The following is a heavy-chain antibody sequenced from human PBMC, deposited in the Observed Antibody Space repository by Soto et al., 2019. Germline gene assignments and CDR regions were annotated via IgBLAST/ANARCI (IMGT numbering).Heavy chain of an antibody. D-gene: IGHD1-26*01. J-gene: IGHJ4*02. V-gene: IGHV4-59*01. CDR1: GGSISSYY. CDR3: AREDSGSYRSLDY. CDR2: IYYSGST. Sequence: SETLSLTCTVSGGSISSYYWSWIRQPPGKGLEWIGYIYYSGSTNYNPSLKSRVTISVDTSKNQFSLKLSSVTAADTAVYYCAREDSGSYRSLDYWGQGTLVTVSS.